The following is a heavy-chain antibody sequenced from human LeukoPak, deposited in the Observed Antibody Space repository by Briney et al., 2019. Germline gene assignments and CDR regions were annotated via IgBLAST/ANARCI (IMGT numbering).Heavy chain of an antibody. Sequence: GGSLRLSCAASGFTFSSYAMSWVRQAPGKGLEWVSAISGSGGSTYYADSVKGRFTISRDNFKNTLYLQMNSLRAEDTAVYYCAKDPDSSSWPPEYFQHWGQGTLVTVSS. J-gene: IGHJ1*01. CDR1: GFTFSSYA. V-gene: IGHV3-23*01. CDR2: ISGSGGST. D-gene: IGHD6-13*01. CDR3: AKDPDSSSWPPEYFQH.